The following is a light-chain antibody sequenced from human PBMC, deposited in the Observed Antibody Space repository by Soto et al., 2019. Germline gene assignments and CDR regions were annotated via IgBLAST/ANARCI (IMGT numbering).Light chain of an antibody. Sequence: QSVLTQPPSASGTPGQRVTISCSGSSSNIGSNTVNLYQQLPGTAPKLLIYSNNQRHSGVPDRFSGSKSGTSASLAISGLQSEDEADYYCAAWDDSLNGYVFGTGTKLTVL. CDR2: SNN. J-gene: IGLJ1*01. V-gene: IGLV1-44*01. CDR1: SSNIGSNT. CDR3: AAWDDSLNGYV.